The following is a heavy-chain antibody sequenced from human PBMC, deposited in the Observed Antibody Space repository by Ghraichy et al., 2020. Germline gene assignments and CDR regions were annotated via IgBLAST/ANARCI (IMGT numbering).Heavy chain of an antibody. CDR3: AKDSSGYYSLFDY. J-gene: IGHJ4*02. D-gene: IGHD3-22*01. V-gene: IGHV3-23*01. Sequence: GGSLRLSCAASGFTFSSYAMSWVRQAPGKGLEWVSAISGSGGSTYYADSVKVRFTISRDNSKNTLYLQMNSLRAEDTAVYYCAKDSSGYYSLFDYWGQGTLVTVSS. CDR2: ISGSGGST. CDR1: GFTFSSYA.